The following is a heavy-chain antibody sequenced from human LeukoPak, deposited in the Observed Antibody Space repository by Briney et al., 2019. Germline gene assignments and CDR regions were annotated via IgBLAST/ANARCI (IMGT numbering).Heavy chain of an antibody. J-gene: IGHJ4*02. CDR3: ARSRHSYDSSGFPHY. Sequence: PGGSLRLSCAASGFTFGDFWMSWVRQAPGKGLEWVSGINWNGGSRGYADSVKGRFTISRDNAKNSLYLQMNSLRAEDTALYYCARSRHSYDSSGFPHYWGQGTLVTVSS. D-gene: IGHD3-22*01. CDR2: INWNGGSR. CDR1: GFTFGDFW. V-gene: IGHV3-20*04.